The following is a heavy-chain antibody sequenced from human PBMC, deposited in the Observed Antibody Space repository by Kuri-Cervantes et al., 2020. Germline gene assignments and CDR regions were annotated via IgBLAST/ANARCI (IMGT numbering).Heavy chain of an antibody. J-gene: IGHJ4*02. V-gene: IGHV4-61*02. CDR2: IYPNGST. CDR3: ARTPHDYGDYVDY. CDR1: GDSISSGSYH. D-gene: IGHD4-17*01. Sequence: LRLSCTVSGDSISSGSYHWTWIRQPAGKGLEWIGRIYPNGSTYYNPSLQSRVTMSVDTSKNQFSLKLSSVTAADTAVYYCARTPHDYGDYVDYWGQGTLVTVSS.